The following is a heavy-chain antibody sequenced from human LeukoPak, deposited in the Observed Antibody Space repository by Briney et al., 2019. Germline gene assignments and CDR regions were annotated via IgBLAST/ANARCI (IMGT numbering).Heavy chain of an antibody. CDR3: AGFMIFGVAVDY. CDR1: GFTFSDYY. V-gene: IGHV3-11*01. D-gene: IGHD3-3*01. J-gene: IGHJ4*02. CDR2: ISSSGSTI. Sequence: PGGSLRLSCAASGFTFSDYYMSWIRQAPGKGLEWVSYISSSGSTIYYADSVKGRFTISRDNAKNSLYLQMNSLRAEDTAVYYCAGFMIFGVAVDYWGQGTLVTVSS.